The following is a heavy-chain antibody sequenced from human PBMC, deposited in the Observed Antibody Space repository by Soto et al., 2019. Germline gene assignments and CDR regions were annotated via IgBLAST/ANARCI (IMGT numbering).Heavy chain of an antibody. CDR3: ARHDFGDSDY. J-gene: IGHJ4*02. D-gene: IGHD4-17*01. V-gene: IGHV4-59*08. CDR1: GGSNSSYS. CDR2: IYYSGST. Sequence: SQPLSLTCTVSGGSNSSYSWCWIRQPPGKGLEWIGYIYYSGSTNYNPSLKSRVTISVDTSKNQLSLKLSSVTAADTAVYYCARHDFGDSDYWGQGTLVTVS.